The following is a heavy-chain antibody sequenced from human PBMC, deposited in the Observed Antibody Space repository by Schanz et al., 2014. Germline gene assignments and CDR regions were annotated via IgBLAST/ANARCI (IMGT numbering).Heavy chain of an antibody. CDR1: GFTFSTYA. D-gene: IGHD6-13*01. CDR2: ISGSGGST. Sequence: EVQLVESGGGLVKPGGSLRLSCAASGFTFSTYAMSWVRQAPGKGLEWVSAISGSGGSTYYADSVKGRFTISRDSPKNTLYLQMNSLRAEDTAVYYCAREQIMAAAGLVDYWGHGTLVTVSS. J-gene: IGHJ4*01. CDR3: AREQIMAAAGLVDY. V-gene: IGHV3-23*04.